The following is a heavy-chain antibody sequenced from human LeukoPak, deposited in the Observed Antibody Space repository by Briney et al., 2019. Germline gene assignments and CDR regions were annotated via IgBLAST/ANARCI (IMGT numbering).Heavy chain of an antibody. J-gene: IGHJ4*02. Sequence: GGSLRLSCAASGFTFSSYGMHWVRQAPGKGLEWVAVIWYDGSNKYYADSVKGRFTISRDNSKNPLYLQMNSLRAEDTAVYYCAKDIRIAAAGLDYWGQGTLVTVSS. V-gene: IGHV3-33*06. CDR1: GFTFSSYG. CDR2: IWYDGSNK. D-gene: IGHD6-13*01. CDR3: AKDIRIAAAGLDY.